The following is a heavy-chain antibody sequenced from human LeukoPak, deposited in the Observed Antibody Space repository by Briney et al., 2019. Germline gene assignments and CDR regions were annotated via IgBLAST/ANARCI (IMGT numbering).Heavy chain of an antibody. D-gene: IGHD3-22*01. J-gene: IGHJ5*02. CDR2: IYYSGST. V-gene: IGHV4-59*01. CDR3: AVEYYYDHWFDP. Sequence: PSETLSLTCTVSGGSISSYYWSWIRQPPGKGLEWIGYIYYSGSTNYNPSLKSRVTISVDTSKNQFSLKLSSVTAADTAVYYCAVEYYYDHWFDPWGQGTLVTVSS. CDR1: GGSISSYY.